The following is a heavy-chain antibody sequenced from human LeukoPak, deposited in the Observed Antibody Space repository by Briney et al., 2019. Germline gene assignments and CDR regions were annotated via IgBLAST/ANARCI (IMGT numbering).Heavy chain of an antibody. CDR3: AREKSGYDPPGYCSGGSCYPEDYFDY. CDR1: GGTFSSYA. D-gene: IGHD2-15*01. Sequence: RASVKVSCKASGGTFSSYAISWVRQAPGQGLEWMGRIIPILGIANYAQKFQGRVTITADKSTSTAYMELSSLRSEDTAVYYCAREKSGYDPPGYCSGGSCYPEDYFDYWGQGTLVTVSS. J-gene: IGHJ4*02. CDR2: IIPILGIA. V-gene: IGHV1-69*04.